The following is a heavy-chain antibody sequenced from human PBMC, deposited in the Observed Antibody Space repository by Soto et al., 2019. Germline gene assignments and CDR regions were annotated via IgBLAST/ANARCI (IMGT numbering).Heavy chain of an antibody. Sequence: GGSLRLSCAASGFTVSSNYMSWVRQAPGKGLEWVSVIYSGGSTYYADSVKGRFTISRDNSKNTLYLQMNSLRAEDTAVYYCARDSESSGYAVTFDIWGQGTMVTVSS. CDR2: IYSGGST. D-gene: IGHD3-22*01. CDR3: ARDSESSGYAVTFDI. J-gene: IGHJ3*02. V-gene: IGHV3-53*01. CDR1: GFTVSSNY.